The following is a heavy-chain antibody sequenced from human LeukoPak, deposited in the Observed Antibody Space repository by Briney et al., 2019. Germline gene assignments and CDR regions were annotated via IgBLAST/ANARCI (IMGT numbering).Heavy chain of an antibody. CDR3: ARLSSTSDFDY. D-gene: IGHD2-2*01. CDR2: INSDGSST. Sequence: GGSLRLSCAASGFTFSSYWMHWVRQAPGKGLVWVSRINSDGSSTSYADSVKSRFTISRDNAKNTLYLQMNSLRAEDTAVYYCARLSSTSDFDYWGQGTLVTVSS. CDR1: GFTFSSYW. J-gene: IGHJ4*02. V-gene: IGHV3-74*01.